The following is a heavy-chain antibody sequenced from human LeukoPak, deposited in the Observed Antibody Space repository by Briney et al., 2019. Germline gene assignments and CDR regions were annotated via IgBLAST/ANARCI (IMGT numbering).Heavy chain of an antibody. CDR3: ARHIGGDYGDYNVEAFDI. J-gene: IGHJ3*02. Sequence: SETLSLTCTVSGGSISSSSYYWSWIRQPPGKGLEWIGEINHSGSTNYNPSLKSRVTISVDTSKNQFSLKLSSVTAADTAVYYCARHIGGDYGDYNVEAFDIWGQGTMVTVSS. D-gene: IGHD4-17*01. CDR1: GGSISSSSYY. CDR2: INHSGST. V-gene: IGHV4-39*01.